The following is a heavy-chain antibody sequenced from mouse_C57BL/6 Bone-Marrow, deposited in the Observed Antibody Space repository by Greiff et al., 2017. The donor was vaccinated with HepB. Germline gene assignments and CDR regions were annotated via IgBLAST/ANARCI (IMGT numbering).Heavy chain of an antibody. D-gene: IGHD1-1*02. Sequence: EVHLVESGGGLVKPGGSLKLSCAASGFTFSSYAMSWVRQTPEKRLEWVATISDGGSYTYYPDNVKGRFTISRDNAKNNLYLQMSHLKSEDTAMYYCARDGGYYADYWGQGTTLTVSS. J-gene: IGHJ2*01. CDR1: GFTFSSYA. V-gene: IGHV5-4*01. CDR3: ARDGGYYADY. CDR2: ISDGGSYT.